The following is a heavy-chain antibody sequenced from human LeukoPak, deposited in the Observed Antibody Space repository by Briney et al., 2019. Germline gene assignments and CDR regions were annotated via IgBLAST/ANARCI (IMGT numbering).Heavy chain of an antibody. CDR3: ARNVVVVAATRKGNWFDP. CDR1: GGSISSSSYY. Sequence: SETLSLTCTVSGGSISSSSYYWGWIRQPPGKGLEWIGSIYYSGSTYYNPSLKSRVTISVDTSKNQFSLKLSSMTAADTAVYYCARNVVVVAATRKGNWFDPWGQGTLVTVSS. J-gene: IGHJ5*02. V-gene: IGHV4-39*01. CDR2: IYYSGST. D-gene: IGHD2-15*01.